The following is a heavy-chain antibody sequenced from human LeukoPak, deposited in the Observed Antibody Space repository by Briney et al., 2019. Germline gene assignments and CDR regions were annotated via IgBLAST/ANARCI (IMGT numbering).Heavy chain of an antibody. CDR2: IKQDGSEK. J-gene: IGHJ4*02. V-gene: IGHV3-7*01. D-gene: IGHD3-22*01. CDR1: GFTFSTFW. CDR3: ARGYYYDSSGYFPPYYFDY. Sequence: GGSLRLSCAASGFTFSTFWMSWVRQAPGKGLEWVANIKQDGSEKYYVGSVKGRFTISRDNAKNSLYLQMNSLRAEDTAVYYCARGYYYDSSGYFPPYYFDYWGQGTLVTVSS.